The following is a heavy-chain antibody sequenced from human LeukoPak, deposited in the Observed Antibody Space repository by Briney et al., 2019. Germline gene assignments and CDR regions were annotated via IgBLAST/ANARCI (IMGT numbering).Heavy chain of an antibody. CDR3: ARDSIAAAGIRFDGMDA. J-gene: IGHJ6*02. CDR2: IYTSGST. D-gene: IGHD6-13*01. V-gene: IGHV4-4*07. CDR1: GGSISSYY. Sequence: SETLSLTCTVSGGSISSYYWSWIRQPAGKGLEWIGRIYTSGSTNYNPSLKSRVTMSVDTSKNQFSLKLSSVTAADTAVYYCARDSIAAAGIRFDGMDAWGQGTTVTVSS.